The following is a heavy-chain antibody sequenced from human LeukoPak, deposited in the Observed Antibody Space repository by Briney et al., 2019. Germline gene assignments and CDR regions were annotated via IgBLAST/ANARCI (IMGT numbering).Heavy chain of an antibody. CDR2: IIPIIGTV. CDR1: GGTFNRYA. Sequence: AASVKVSCKASGGTFNRYAISWVRQAPGQGLEWMGGIIPIIGTVNYAQKFQGRVTITADESTSTAYMELSSLRSEDTAVYYCARVVRGHNWFDPWGQGTLVTVSS. J-gene: IGHJ5*02. V-gene: IGHV1-69*13. CDR3: ARVVRGHNWFDP. D-gene: IGHD3-10*01.